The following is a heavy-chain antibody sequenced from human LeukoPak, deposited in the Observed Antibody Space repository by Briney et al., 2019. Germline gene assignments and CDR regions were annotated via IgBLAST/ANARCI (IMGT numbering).Heavy chain of an antibody. CDR1: GYTFTSYY. CDR3: ARAVVVVPAANELSDY. Sequence: ASVKVSCKASGYTFTSYYMHWVRQAPGQGLEWMGIINPSGGSTSYAQKFQGRVTMTRDMSTSTVYMELSSLRSEDTAVYYCARAVVVVPAANELSDYWGQGTLVTVSS. D-gene: IGHD2-2*01. CDR2: INPSGGST. V-gene: IGHV1-46*01. J-gene: IGHJ4*02.